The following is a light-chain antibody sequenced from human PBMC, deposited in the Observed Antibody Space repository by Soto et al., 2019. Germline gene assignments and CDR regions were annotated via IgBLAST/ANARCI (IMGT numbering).Light chain of an antibody. CDR2: RAS. CDR1: QSVSSY. V-gene: IGKV3-15*01. J-gene: IGKJ1*01. CDR3: QQYNNWWT. Sequence: IVLTQSPATLSLSPWERATLSCRASQSVSSYLAWYQQKPGQAPRLLIFRASTRATGIPARFSGSGSGTEFTLTINSLQSEDFAAYYCQQYNNWWTFGQGTKVDIK.